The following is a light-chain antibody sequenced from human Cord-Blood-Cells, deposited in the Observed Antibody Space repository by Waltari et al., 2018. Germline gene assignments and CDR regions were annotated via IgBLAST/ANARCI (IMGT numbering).Light chain of an antibody. V-gene: IGKV3D-15*01. J-gene: IGKJ1*01. CDR2: GAS. Sequence: EIVMTQSSATLSVSPGERATPSCRASQSVSSNLAWYQQKPGQTPRLLIYGASTRATGIPARFSGSGSGTEFTLTISSLQAEDVAVYYCQQYYSTPWTFGQGTKVEIK. CDR3: QQYYSTPWT. CDR1: QSVSSN.